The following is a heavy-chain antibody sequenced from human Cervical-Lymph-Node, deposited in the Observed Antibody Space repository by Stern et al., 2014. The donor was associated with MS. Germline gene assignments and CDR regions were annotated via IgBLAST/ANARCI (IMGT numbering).Heavy chain of an antibody. CDR3: ASRGAGEFGVSPTGS. CDR2: INTNTGNA. J-gene: IGHJ5*02. CDR1: GYNFRNSA. Sequence: QVQLVQSGSELKKPGASVKISCKASGYNFRNSAMNWVRQAPGQGLEWMGWINTNTGNALYAQGFTGRFVFSLDTSVSTAYLQISSLKTEDTAFYYCASRGAGEFGVSPTGSWGQGTLVTVSS. V-gene: IGHV7-4-1*02. D-gene: IGHD2-8*01.